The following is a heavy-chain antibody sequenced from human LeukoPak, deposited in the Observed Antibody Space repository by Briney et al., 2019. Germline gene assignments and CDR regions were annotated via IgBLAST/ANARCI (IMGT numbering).Heavy chain of an antibody. J-gene: IGHJ4*02. CDR2: IYYSGST. Sequence: SETLSLTCTVSGGYISSYYWSWIRQPPGKGLEWIGYIYYSGSTNYNPSLKSRVTISVDTSKNQFSLKLSSVTAADTAVYYCARGTYYYDSSGYYYFDYWGQGTLVTVSS. CDR3: ARGTYYYDSSGYYYFDY. V-gene: IGHV4-59*01. D-gene: IGHD3-22*01. CDR1: GGYISSYY.